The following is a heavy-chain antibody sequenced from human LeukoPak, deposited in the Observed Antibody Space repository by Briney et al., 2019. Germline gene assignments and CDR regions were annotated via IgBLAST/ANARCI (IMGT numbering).Heavy chain of an antibody. D-gene: IGHD7-27*01. V-gene: IGHV4-59*12. CDR3: ARGPLGPYNWFDP. CDR1: GGSISSYY. J-gene: IGHJ5*02. Sequence: SETLSLTCTVSGGSISSYYWSWIRQPPGKGLEWIGYIYYSGSTNYNPSLKSRVTISVDTSKNQFSLKLSSVTAADTAVYYCARGPLGPYNWFDPWGQGTLVTVSS. CDR2: IYYSGST.